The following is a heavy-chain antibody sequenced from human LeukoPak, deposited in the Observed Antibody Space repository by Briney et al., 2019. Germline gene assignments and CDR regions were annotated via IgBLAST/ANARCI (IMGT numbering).Heavy chain of an antibody. J-gene: IGHJ4*02. CDR2: INPSGGST. Sequence: ASVKVSCKASGYTFTSYYMHWVRQAPGQGLEWMGIINPSGGSTSYAQKFQGRVTMTRDTSTSTVYMELSSLRSEDTAVYYCAADILSIAVAGTKPLYYFDYWGQGTLVTVSS. CDR3: AADILSIAVAGTKPLYYFDY. D-gene: IGHD6-19*01. CDR1: GYTFTSYY. V-gene: IGHV1-46*01.